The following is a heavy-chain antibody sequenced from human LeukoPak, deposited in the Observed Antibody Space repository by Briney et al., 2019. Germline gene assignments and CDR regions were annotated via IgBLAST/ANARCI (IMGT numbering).Heavy chain of an antibody. J-gene: IGHJ4*02. D-gene: IGHD5-24*01. CDR3: ARIGYKGISFDY. V-gene: IGHV3-7*01. Sequence: GGSLRLSCAASGFTFSSYWMSWVRQAPGKGLEWVANMKQDGSERYYVDSVKGRFTISRDNAKNSVYLQMNGLRAEDTAVYYCARIGYKGISFDYWGQGTLVIVSS. CDR1: GFTFSSYW. CDR2: MKQDGSER.